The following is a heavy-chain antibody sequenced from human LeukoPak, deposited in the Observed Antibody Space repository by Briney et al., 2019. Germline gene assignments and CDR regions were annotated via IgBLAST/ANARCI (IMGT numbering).Heavy chain of an antibody. V-gene: IGHV1-24*01. CDR3: TTHIDYGSHFDY. D-gene: IGHD4-17*01. CDR1: GHTLIALS. Sequence: ASVPVSCKVSGHTLIALSMHWVRQAPGKGLEGMGGFDPEDGETIYPQKFQGRVTMTEDTSTDTAYMELSSLRSEDTAVYYCTTHIDYGSHFDYWGQGTLVTVSS. J-gene: IGHJ4*02. CDR2: FDPEDGET.